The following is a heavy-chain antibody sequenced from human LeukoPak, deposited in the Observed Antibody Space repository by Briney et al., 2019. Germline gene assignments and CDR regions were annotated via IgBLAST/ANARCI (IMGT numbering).Heavy chain of an antibody. V-gene: IGHV4-39*07. Sequence: SETLSLTCTVSGGSISSSSYYWGWIRQPPGKGLEWIGSIYYSGSTYYNPSLKSRVTISVDTSTNQFSLKLRSVTAADTAVYYCAKYLGAVGESHFDYWGQGALVTVSS. CDR1: GGSISSSSYY. D-gene: IGHD2-8*02. CDR3: AKYLGAVGESHFDY. CDR2: IYYSGST. J-gene: IGHJ4*02.